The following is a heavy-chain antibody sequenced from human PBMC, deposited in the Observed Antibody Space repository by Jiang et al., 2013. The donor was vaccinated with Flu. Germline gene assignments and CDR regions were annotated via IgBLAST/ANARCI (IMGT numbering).Heavy chain of an antibody. CDR1: GGSISSGGYY. Sequence: GPGLVKPSQTLSLTCTVSGGSISSGGYYWSWIRQHPGKGLEWIGYIYYSGSTYYNPSLKSRVTISVDTSKDQFSLKLSSVTAADTAVYYCARWVYCTNGVCSRFDYWGQGTLVTVSS. CDR3: ARWVYCTNGVCSRFDY. CDR2: IYYSGST. V-gene: IGHV4-31*03. J-gene: IGHJ4*02. D-gene: IGHD2-8*01.